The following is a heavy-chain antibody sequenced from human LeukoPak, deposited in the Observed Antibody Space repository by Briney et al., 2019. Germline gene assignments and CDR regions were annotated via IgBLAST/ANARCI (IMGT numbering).Heavy chain of an antibody. J-gene: IGHJ4*02. CDR3: ARTARTTVTSLFDY. D-gene: IGHD4-17*01. CDR2: ISAYNGNT. Sequence: ASVKVSCKASGYTFTSYGISWVRQAPGQGLEWMGWISAYNGNTNYAQKLQGRVTMTTDTSTSTVYMELSSLRSEDTAVYYCARTARTTVTSLFDYWGQGTLVTVSS. CDR1: GYTFTSYG. V-gene: IGHV1-18*01.